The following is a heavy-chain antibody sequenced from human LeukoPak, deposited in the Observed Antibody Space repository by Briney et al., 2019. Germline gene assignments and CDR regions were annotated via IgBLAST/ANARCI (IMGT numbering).Heavy chain of an antibody. CDR2: ISPGGPT. V-gene: IGHV3-23*01. J-gene: IGHJ4*02. Sequence: PGGSLRLSCAGSGFPFSSHGMNWVRQAPGKGLEWVSGISPGGPTYYAASVKDRFTISRDDSKNTLYLQMKNLSADDTAVYYCAKDGAWLRFDDWGQGILVSVSS. CDR3: AKDGAWLRFDD. CDR1: GFPFSSHG. D-gene: IGHD5-12*01.